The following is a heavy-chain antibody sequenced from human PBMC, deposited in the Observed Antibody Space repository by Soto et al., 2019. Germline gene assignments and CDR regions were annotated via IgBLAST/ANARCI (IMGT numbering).Heavy chain of an antibody. J-gene: IGHJ3*02. CDR1: GGTFSSYT. Sequence: ASVKVSCKASGGTFSSYTISWVRQAPGQGLEWMGRIIPIFGIANYARKFQGRVTITADKSTSTAYLELSSLRFEDTAVYYCARTSSAVDAFDIWGQGTMVTVSS. CDR3: ARTSSAVDAFDI. D-gene: IGHD6-6*01. CDR2: IIPIFGIA. V-gene: IGHV1-69*02.